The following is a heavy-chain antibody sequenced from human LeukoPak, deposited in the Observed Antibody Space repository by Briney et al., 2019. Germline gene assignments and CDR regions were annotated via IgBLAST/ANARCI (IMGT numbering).Heavy chain of an antibody. J-gene: IGHJ5*02. V-gene: IGHV3-30*03. CDR3: AREDGSGWPRYNWFDP. CDR1: GLIFSDYH. Sequence: GGSLRLSCAASGLIFSDYHMHWVRQAPGKGLEWVAVISYDGSNKYYADSVKGRFTISRDNAKNSLHLQMNSLRAEDTAVYYCAREDGSGWPRYNWFDPWGQGTLVTVSS. D-gene: IGHD6-19*01. CDR2: ISYDGSNK.